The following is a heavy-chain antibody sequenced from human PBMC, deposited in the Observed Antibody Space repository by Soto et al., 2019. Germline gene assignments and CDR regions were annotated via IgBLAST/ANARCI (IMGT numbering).Heavy chain of an antibody. CDR1: GGTFSSYT. D-gene: IGHD3-10*01. CDR2: IIPILGIA. V-gene: IGHV1-69*02. CDR3: ARGRTPYYYGSGSSDY. Sequence: ASVKVSCKASGGTFSSYTISWVRQAPGQGLEWMGRIIPILGIANYAQKFQGRVTITADKSTSTAYMELSSLRSEDTAVYYCARGRTPYYYGSGSSDYWGQGTLVTVSS. J-gene: IGHJ4*02.